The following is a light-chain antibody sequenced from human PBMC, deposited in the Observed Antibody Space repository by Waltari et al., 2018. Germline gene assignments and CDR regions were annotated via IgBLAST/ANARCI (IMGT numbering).Light chain of an antibody. J-gene: IGLJ1*01. CDR3: CSYAGSSTYV. Sequence: QSALTQPASVSGSPGQSITISSTGTSSDSWSYNLVPWYQQHPGKAPKLMIYEGSKRPSGVSNRFSGSKSGNTASLTISGLQAEDEADYYCCSYAGSSTYVFGTGTKVTVL. CDR1: SSDSWSYNL. CDR2: EGS. V-gene: IGLV2-23*01.